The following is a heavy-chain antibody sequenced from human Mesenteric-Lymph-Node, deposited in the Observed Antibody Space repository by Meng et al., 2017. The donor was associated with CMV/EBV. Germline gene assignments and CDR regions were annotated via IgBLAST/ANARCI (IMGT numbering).Heavy chain of an antibody. J-gene: IGHJ6*02. D-gene: IGHD2/OR15-2a*01. CDR2: VYNNGGT. CDR1: SGSVNSGLYY. Sequence: SETLSLTCTVSSGSVNSGLYYWSWIRQPPGKGLEWIGYVYNNGGTKYNPSLKSRVTISVDTSKNQFSLKLNSVTAADTAVYYCVRLSTPNYYYGMDFWGQGTTVTVSS. CDR3: VRLSTPNYYYGMDF. V-gene: IGHV4-61*01.